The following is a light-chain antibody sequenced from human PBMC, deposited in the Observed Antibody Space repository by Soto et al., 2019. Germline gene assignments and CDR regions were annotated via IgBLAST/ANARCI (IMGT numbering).Light chain of an antibody. CDR1: SSDVGGYNY. CDR3: SSYAGSIKYV. J-gene: IGLJ1*01. Sequence: QSVLTQPPSASGSPGRSVTISCTGTSSDVGGYNYVSWYQQHPGKAPKLTIYEVSKRPSGVPDRFSGSKSGNTASLTVSGLQAEDEADYYCSSYAGSIKYVFGTGTKLTVL. V-gene: IGLV2-8*01. CDR2: EVS.